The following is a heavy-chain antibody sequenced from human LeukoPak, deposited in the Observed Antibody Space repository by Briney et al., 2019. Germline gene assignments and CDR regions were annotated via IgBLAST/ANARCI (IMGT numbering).Heavy chain of an antibody. V-gene: IGHV3-7*01. CDR2: IKQDGGQI. CDR1: EFTFSSYW. CDR3: ARLGARQMLEY. D-gene: IGHD4-17*01. Sequence: GGSLRLSCAASEFTFSSYWMSWVRQAPGKGLEWVANIKQDGGQIYYLDSVKGRFTVSRDNAKNSLYLQMNSLRAEDTAVYYCARLGARQMLEYWGQGTLVTVSS. J-gene: IGHJ4*02.